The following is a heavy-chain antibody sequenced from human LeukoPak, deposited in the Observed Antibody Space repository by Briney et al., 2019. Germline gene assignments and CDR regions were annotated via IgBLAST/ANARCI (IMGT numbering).Heavy chain of an antibody. Sequence: SETLSLTCTVSGGSISSGGYYWSWIRQPPGKGLEWIGYIYHSGSTYYNPSLKSRVTISVDRSKNQFSLKLSSVTAADTAVYYCARSGSSWYWFDPWGQGTLVTVSS. V-gene: IGHV4-30-2*01. CDR2: IYHSGST. D-gene: IGHD6-13*01. J-gene: IGHJ5*02. CDR3: ARSGSSWYWFDP. CDR1: GGSISSGGYY.